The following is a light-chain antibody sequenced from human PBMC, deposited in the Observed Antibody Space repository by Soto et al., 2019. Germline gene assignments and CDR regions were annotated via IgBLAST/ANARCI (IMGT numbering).Light chain of an antibody. CDR1: SSDVGGYNY. Sequence: QSALTQPASVSGSPGQSITISCTGTSSDVGGYNYVSWYQQHPGKAPKLMIYEVSNRPSGVSNRFSGSKSGNTASLTISGLQAEDEAYYYCSSYTSSSTVVFGGGTKRPVL. V-gene: IGLV2-14*01. J-gene: IGLJ2*01. CDR3: SSYTSSSTVV. CDR2: EVS.